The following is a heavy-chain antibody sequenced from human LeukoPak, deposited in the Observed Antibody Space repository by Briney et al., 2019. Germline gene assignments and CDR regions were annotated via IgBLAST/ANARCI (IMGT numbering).Heavy chain of an antibody. CDR2: MWDDKSNK. Sequence: GGSLRLSCAASGFTFSSYWMSWVRQAPGKGLEWVAVMWDDKSNKYYADSVKGRFTISRDSSKNTLYLQMNNLGAEDTAMYYCARGRSGSYPPGIYWGQGTLVTVSS. D-gene: IGHD1-26*01. CDR3: ARGRSGSYPPGIY. CDR1: GFTFSSYW. J-gene: IGHJ4*02. V-gene: IGHV3-33*08.